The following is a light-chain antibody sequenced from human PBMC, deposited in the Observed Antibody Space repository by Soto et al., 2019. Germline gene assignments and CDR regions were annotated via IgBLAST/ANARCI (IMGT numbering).Light chain of an antibody. V-gene: IGKV3-20*01. CDR2: GAS. CDR1: QSVSSSSY. CDR3: QQYGSSPPIT. J-gene: IGKJ5*01. Sequence: EIMLTQSPGTLSLSPGERATLYCRASQSVSSSSYLAWYQQRPGQAPRLLIYGASSRATGIPDRFSGSGSGTDFTLTINRLEPEDFAVYYCQQYGSSPPITFGPGTRLEIK.